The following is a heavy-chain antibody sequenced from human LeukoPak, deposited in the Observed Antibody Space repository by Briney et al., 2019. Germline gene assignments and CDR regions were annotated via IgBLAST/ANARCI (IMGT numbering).Heavy chain of an antibody. V-gene: IGHV4-30-2*01. J-gene: IGHJ3*01. CDR3: ARELRYDNSDSGAF. CDR1: GGSISSGCYY. CDR2: IYHSGST. Sequence: SETLSLTCTVSGGSISSGCYYCSWIRQPPGKGLEWNGYIYHSGSTYYNPSLKSRVTISVDRSKNQFSLKLSSVTAADTAVYYCARELRYDNSDSGAFWGQGTVVTVSS. D-gene: IGHD3-22*01.